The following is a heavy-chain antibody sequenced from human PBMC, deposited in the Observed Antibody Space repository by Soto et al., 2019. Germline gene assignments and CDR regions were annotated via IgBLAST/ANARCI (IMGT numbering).Heavy chain of an antibody. J-gene: IGHJ5*02. V-gene: IGHV4-31*03. CDR1: GGSISSGGYY. CDR2: IYYSGST. CDR3: AREGTTMVRGVIIPWFDP. Sequence: QVQLQESGPGLVKPSQTLSLTCTVSGGSISSGGYYWSWIRQHPGKGLEWIGYIYYSGSTYYNPSLKSRVTISVDTSKNQFSLKLSSVTAADTAVYYCAREGTTMVRGVIIPWFDPWGQGTLVTVSS. D-gene: IGHD3-10*01.